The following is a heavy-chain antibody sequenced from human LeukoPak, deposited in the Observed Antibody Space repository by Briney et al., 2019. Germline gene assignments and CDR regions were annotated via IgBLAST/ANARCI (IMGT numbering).Heavy chain of an antibody. CDR2: ISSSGSVM. V-gene: IGHV3-48*01. Sequence: GGPLRLSCGASGYTFSDYTMNWVRQAPGKGPEWISYISSSGSVMHYADSVKGRFTISRDNVENSLYLQMNSLRVEDTAVYYCTRDLEYWGQGVLVTVSS. CDR3: TRDLEY. J-gene: IGHJ4*02. CDR1: GYTFSDYT.